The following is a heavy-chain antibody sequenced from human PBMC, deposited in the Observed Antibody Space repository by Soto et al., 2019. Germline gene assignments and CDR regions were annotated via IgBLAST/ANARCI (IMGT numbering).Heavy chain of an antibody. J-gene: IGHJ4*02. V-gene: IGHV3-21*01. Sequence: PGGSLRLSCVASGFTFSSYSMNWVRQAPGKGLEWVSSMSSSSSYIYSADSVKGRFTISRDNAKNSLYLQKNSLRAADTAVDYCARDPPYTGYWGQGTLVTVSS. D-gene: IGHD3-16*01. CDR1: GFTFSSYS. CDR3: ARDPPYTGY. CDR2: MSSSSSYI.